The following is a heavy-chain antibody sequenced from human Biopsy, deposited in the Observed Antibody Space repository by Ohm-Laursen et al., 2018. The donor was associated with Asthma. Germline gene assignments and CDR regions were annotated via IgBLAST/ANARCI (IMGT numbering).Heavy chain of an antibody. Sequence: TLSLTWAVSGGSISSGDYSWSWIRQPPGKGLEWIGFISPSGNTYYSPSLKSRLTISVDRSKNQFSLRLSSVTAADTAMYYCARGPNYHGSGRAPIGMDVWGQGTTVTVSS. CDR3: ARGPNYHGSGRAPIGMDV. D-gene: IGHD3-10*01. J-gene: IGHJ6*02. CDR2: ISPSGNT. V-gene: IGHV4-30-2*01. CDR1: GGSISSGDYS.